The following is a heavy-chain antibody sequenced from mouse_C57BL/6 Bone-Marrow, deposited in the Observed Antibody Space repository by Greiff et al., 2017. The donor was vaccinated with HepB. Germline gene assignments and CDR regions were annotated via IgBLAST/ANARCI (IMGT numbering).Heavy chain of an antibody. CDR2: IDPSDSYT. D-gene: IGHD1-1*01. CDR1: GYTFTSYW. V-gene: IGHV1-69*01. Sequence: VQLQQPGAELVMPGASVKLSCKASGYTFTSYWMHWVKQRPGQGLEWIGEIDPSDSYTNYNQKFKGKSTLTVDKSSSTAYMQLSSLTSEDSAVYYCAREGDYYGSRFAYWGQGTLVTVSA. J-gene: IGHJ3*01. CDR3: AREGDYYGSRFAY.